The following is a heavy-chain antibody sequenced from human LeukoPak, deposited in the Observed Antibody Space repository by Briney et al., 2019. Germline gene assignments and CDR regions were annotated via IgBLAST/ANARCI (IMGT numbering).Heavy chain of an antibody. Sequence: PGGSLRLSCAASGFTFSSYGMHWVRQAPGKGLEGGAVIWYDGSNKYYADSVKGRFTISRDNSKNTLYLQMNSLRAADTAVYYCAKDLYSCGWYIFDYWGQGTLVTVSS. D-gene: IGHD6-19*01. CDR2: IWYDGSNK. J-gene: IGHJ4*02. V-gene: IGHV3-33*06. CDR3: AKDLYSCGWYIFDY. CDR1: GFTFSSYG.